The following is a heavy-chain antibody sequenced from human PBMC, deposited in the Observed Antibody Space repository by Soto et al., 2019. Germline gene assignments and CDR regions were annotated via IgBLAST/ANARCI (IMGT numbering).Heavy chain of an antibody. V-gene: IGHV2-5*02. J-gene: IGHJ4*02. CDR3: AHIVVAGLGYYFDY. D-gene: IGHD6-19*01. CDR2: IYWDEDK. Sequence: QITLKESGPTLVKPTQTLTLTCTFSGFSLSSTRMAVGWIRQPPGKALEWLAHIYWDEDKRYSPFLKSRLTITKDTSKNQVVLTMSNMDPVDTARYYCAHIVVAGLGYYFDYWGQGTLVTVSS. CDR1: GFSLSSTRMA.